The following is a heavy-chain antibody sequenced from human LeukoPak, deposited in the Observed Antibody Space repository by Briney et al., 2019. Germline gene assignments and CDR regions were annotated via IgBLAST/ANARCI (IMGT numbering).Heavy chain of an antibody. V-gene: IGHV4-59*01. CDR2: IYYSGST. Sequence: SETLSLTCTVSGGSISSYYWSWIRQPPGKGLEWIGYIYYSGSTNYNPSLKSRVTISVDTSKNQFSLKLSSVTAADTAVYYCARGGIAVAGPPYPIDHWGQGTLVTVSS. J-gene: IGHJ4*02. CDR1: GGSISSYY. CDR3: ARGGIAVAGPPYPIDH. D-gene: IGHD6-19*01.